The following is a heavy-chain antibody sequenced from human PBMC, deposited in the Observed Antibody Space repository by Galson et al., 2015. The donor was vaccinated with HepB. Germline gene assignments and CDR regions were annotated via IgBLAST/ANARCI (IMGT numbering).Heavy chain of an antibody. CDR2: INPNSGGT. D-gene: IGHD2/OR15-2a*01. CDR1: GYTFTGYY. J-gene: IGHJ3*02. Sequence: SVKVSCKASGYTFTGYYMHWVRQAPGQGLEWMGWINPNSGGTNYAQKFQGWVTMTRDTSISTAYMELSRLRSDDTAVYYCARDKESSFLGQQFYSFDIWGQGTMVTVSS. CDR3: ARDKESSFLGQQFYSFDI. V-gene: IGHV1-2*04.